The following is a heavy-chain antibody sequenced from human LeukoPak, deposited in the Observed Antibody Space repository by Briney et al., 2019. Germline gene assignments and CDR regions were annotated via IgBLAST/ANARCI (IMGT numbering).Heavy chain of an antibody. CDR1: GGSISSGGYY. V-gene: IGHV4-31*11. CDR3: ARAERQQLVMMWFDP. J-gene: IGHJ5*02. D-gene: IGHD6-13*01. CDR2: IYYSGST. Sequence: PSQTLSLTCAVSGGSISSGGYYWSWIRQHPGKGLEWIGYIYYSGSTYYNPSLKSRVTISVDTSKNQFSLKLSSVTAADTAVYYCARAERQQLVMMWFDPWGQGTLVTVSS.